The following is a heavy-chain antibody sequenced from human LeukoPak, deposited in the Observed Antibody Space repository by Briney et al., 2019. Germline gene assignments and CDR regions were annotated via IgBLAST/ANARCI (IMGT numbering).Heavy chain of an antibody. Sequence: GRSLRLSCAASGFTFSSYAMHWVRQAPGKGLEWVAVISYDGSNKYYADSVKGRFTISRDNSKNTLYLQMNSLRAEDTAVYYCATVDAAMVPGYWGQGTLVTVSS. CDR2: ISYDGSNK. J-gene: IGHJ4*02. CDR1: GFTFSSYA. D-gene: IGHD5-18*01. V-gene: IGHV3-30*04. CDR3: ATVDAAMVPGY.